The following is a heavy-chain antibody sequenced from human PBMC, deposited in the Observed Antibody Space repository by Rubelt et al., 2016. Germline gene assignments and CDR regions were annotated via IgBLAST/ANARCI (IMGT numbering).Heavy chain of an antibody. CDR1: GFSLSTNGVG. D-gene: IGHD6-19*01. CDR2: IYWDDDK. V-gene: IGHV2-5*02. CDR3: AHKFNSGFDH. J-gene: IGHJ4*02. Sequence: QITLKESGPTLVKPTQTLTLTCTFSGFSLSTNGVGVAWIRQPPGKALEWLALIYWDDDKRYSPSLKTRLTVTKDTSTNQVVLTMTKRDPVDTATYHCAHKFNSGFDHWGQGTLVTVSS.